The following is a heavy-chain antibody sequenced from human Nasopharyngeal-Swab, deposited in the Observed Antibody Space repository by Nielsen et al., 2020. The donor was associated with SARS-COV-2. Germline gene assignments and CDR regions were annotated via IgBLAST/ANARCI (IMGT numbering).Heavy chain of an antibody. J-gene: IGHJ6*04. CDR1: GFTFSSYA. CDR3: AKESSITIFGGVASDV. CDR2: ISGSGGST. V-gene: IGHV3-23*01. D-gene: IGHD3-3*01. Sequence: GESLKISCAASGFTFSSYAMSWVRQAPGKGLEWVSAISGSGGSTYYADSVKGRFTISRDNSKNTLYLQMNSLRAEDTAVYYCAKESSITIFGGVASDVWGKGTTVTVSS.